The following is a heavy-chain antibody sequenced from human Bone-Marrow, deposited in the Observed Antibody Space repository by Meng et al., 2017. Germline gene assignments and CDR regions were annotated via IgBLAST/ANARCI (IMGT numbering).Heavy chain of an antibody. CDR1: GFSLTTSGVG. CDR3: ALTLIAAVGLEY. V-gene: IGHV2-5*02. J-gene: IGHJ4*02. D-gene: IGHD2-21*01. Sequence: QITLKESGPTLVKPTQTLTLTCTFSGFSLTTSGVGVGWIRQPPGKALEWLALVYWDDDKRYSPSLKRRLTITKDTSRNQMVLTMTNMYPVDTGTYYCALTLIAAVGLEYWGQGTLVTVSS. CDR2: VYWDDDK.